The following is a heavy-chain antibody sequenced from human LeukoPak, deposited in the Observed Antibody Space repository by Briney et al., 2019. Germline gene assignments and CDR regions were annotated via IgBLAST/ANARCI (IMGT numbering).Heavy chain of an antibody. D-gene: IGHD3-16*02. V-gene: IGHV3-7*05. CDR2: IKQDGSEK. Sequence: GGSLRLSCAASGFTFSTYWLIWVRQAPGKGLEWVANIKQDGSEKYHVDSVKGRFTISRDNAKNSLYLQMNSLRVEDTAVYYCARAVDDYVLGSYRPPCHWGQGTLVTVSS. CDR3: ARAVDDYVLGSYRPPCH. CDR1: GFTFSTYW. J-gene: IGHJ4*02.